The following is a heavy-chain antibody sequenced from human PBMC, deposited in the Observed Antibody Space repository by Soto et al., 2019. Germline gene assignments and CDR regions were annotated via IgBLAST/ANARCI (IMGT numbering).Heavy chain of an antibody. CDR2: IIPIFGTA. CDR1: GGTFSSYA. CDR3: ARKIAVAGTRGGWLDP. J-gene: IGHJ5*02. V-gene: IGHV1-69*13. D-gene: IGHD6-19*01. Sequence: SVKVSCKASGGTFSSYAISWVRQAPGQGLEWMGGIIPIFGTANYAQKFQGRVTITADESTSTAYVELSSLRSEDTAVYYCARKIAVAGTRGGWLDPWGEGTMVTVYS.